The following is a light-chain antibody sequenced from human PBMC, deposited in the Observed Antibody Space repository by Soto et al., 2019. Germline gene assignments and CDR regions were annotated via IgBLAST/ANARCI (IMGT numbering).Light chain of an antibody. CDR3: YSYTTSSTYV. V-gene: IGLV2-14*01. J-gene: IGLJ1*01. Sequence: QSALTQPASVSGSPGQSITISCTGTSSDVGAYNYVSWYQQHPAKIPKLMIYHVSNRPSGVSDRFSGSKSGNTASLTISGLQAEDEADYYCYSYTTSSTYVFRTGTKVTVL. CDR2: HVS. CDR1: SSDVGAYNY.